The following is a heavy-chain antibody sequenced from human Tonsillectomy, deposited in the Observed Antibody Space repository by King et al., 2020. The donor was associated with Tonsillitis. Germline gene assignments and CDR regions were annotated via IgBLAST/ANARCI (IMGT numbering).Heavy chain of an antibody. Sequence: VQLVESGGGVVQPGRSLRLSCAASGFTFSNYGMHWVRQAPGKGLEWLAVISFDGGDKYYADSVKGRYTISRDNSKNTLYLQMNSLRAEDTAVYYCARAPKELWFHWGQGTLVTVSS. D-gene: IGHD5-18*01. CDR1: GFTFSNYG. V-gene: IGHV3-30*03. J-gene: IGHJ4*02. CDR2: ISFDGGDK. CDR3: ARAPKELWFH.